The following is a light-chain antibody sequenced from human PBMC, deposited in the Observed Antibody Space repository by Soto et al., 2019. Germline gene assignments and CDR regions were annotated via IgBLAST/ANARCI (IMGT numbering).Light chain of an antibody. CDR1: QSVSSSY. Sequence: EIVFTQPAGTLSLARGERATLSCRASQSVSSSYLAWYQQKPGQAPRLLIYGASSRATGIPDRFSGSGSGTDFTLTISRLEPEDFAVYYCQQEKTFGQGTKVDIK. V-gene: IGKV3-20*01. CDR2: GAS. CDR3: QQEKT. J-gene: IGKJ1*01.